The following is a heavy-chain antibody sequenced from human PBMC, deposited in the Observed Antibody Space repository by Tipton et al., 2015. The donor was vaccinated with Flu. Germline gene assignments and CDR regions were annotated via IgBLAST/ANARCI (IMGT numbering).Heavy chain of an antibody. Sequence: QLVQSGAEVKKPGASVKVSCKASGYTFTSYGISWVRQAPGQGLKWMGWISAYNGNTNYAQKLQGRVTMTTDTSTSTAYMELRSLRSDDTAVYYCARNPRYCSSTSCYRGGAFDIWGQGTMVTVSS. CDR3: ARNPRYCSSTSCYRGGAFDI. V-gene: IGHV1-18*01. D-gene: IGHD2-2*01. CDR1: GYTFTSYG. CDR2: ISAYNGNT. J-gene: IGHJ3*02.